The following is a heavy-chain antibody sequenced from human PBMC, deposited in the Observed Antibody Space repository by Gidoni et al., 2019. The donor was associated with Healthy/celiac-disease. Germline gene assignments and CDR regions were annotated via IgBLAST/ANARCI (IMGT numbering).Heavy chain of an antibody. CDR1: GFTFSSNA. D-gene: IGHD2-21*02. CDR3: AKVGAHIVVVTAIYSSGRGDPGCPDY. V-gene: IGHV3-23*01. J-gene: IGHJ4*02. Sequence: EVQRLESGGGLVQPGGSLRLACAASGFTFSSNALSWVRQAPGKGLEWVSASSGSGGSTYYADSVKGRFTISRDNSKNTLYLQMNSLRAEDTAVYYCAKVGAHIVVVTAIYSSGRGDPGCPDYWGQGTLVTVSS. CDR2: SSGSGGST.